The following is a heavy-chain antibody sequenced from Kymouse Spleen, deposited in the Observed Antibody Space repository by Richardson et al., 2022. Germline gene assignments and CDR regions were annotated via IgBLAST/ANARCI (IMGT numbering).Heavy chain of an antibody. CDR1: GGSISSGGYY. J-gene: IGHJ3*02. CDR2: IYYSGST. Sequence: QVQLQESGPGLVKPSQTLSLTCTVSGGSISSGGYYWSWIRQHPGKGLEWIGYIYYSGSTYYNPSLKSRVTISVDTSKNQFSLKLSSVTAADTAVYYCARGVFGVVIISHAFDIWGQGTMVTVSS. D-gene: IGHD3-3*01. CDR3: ARGVFGVVIISHAFDI. V-gene: IGHV4-31*03.